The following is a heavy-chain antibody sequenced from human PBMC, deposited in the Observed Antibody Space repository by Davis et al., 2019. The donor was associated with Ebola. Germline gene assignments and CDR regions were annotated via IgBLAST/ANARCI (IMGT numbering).Heavy chain of an antibody. J-gene: IGHJ4*02. CDR2: ITPNSGYT. Sequence: ASVKVSCKASGYTFTSYDLSWVRQAPGQGLEWMGWITPNSGYTGSAQKFQGRVTMTRNTSINTAYMELSGLTSEDTALYFCARGQIGYSGRFRFDSWGQGTLVTVSS. CDR1: GYTFTSYD. D-gene: IGHD5-12*01. V-gene: IGHV1-8*01. CDR3: ARGQIGYSGRFRFDS.